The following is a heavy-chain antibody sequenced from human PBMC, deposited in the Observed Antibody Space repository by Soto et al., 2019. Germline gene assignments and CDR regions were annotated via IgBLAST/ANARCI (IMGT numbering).Heavy chain of an antibody. D-gene: IGHD3-22*01. CDR1: GGSFSGYY. V-gene: IGHV4-34*01. Sequence: SETLSLTCAVYGGSFSGYYWSWIRQPPGKGLEWIGEINHSGSTNYNPSLKSRVTISVDTSKNQFSLKLSSVTAADTAVYYCARAGSCNYDSSITTTIPSYYYYYMDVWGKGTTVTVSS. CDR2: INHSGST. CDR3: ARAGSCNYDSSITTTIPSYYYYYMDV. J-gene: IGHJ6*03.